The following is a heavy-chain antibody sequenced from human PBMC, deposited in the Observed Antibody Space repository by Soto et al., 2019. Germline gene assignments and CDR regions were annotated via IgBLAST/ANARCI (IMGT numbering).Heavy chain of an antibody. CDR1: GFSFDDYA. V-gene: IGHV3-9*01. CDR3: ARGLRPYYYSGMAV. CDR2: ISWNSGSI. D-gene: IGHD4-17*01. Sequence: EVQLVESGGGLVQPGRSLRLSCVVSGFSFDDYAMHWVRQVPGKGLEWVSGISWNSGSIGYADSVRGRVTISRDNAKNSLYLQVNSLRTEDTALYYCARGLRPYYYSGMAVWGQGTTVIVSS. J-gene: IGHJ6*02.